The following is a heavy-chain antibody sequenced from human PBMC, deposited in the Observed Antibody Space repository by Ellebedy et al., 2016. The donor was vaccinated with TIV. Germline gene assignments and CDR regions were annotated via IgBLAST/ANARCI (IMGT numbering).Heavy chain of an antibody. V-gene: IGHV3-30*18. D-gene: IGHD6-19*01. CDR1: GFTFSSYG. J-gene: IGHJ4*02. CDR3: AKEHHPNSSGWGSFDY. Sequence: PGGSLRLSCAASGFTFSSYGMHWVRQAPGKGLEWVAVISYDGSNKYYADSVQGRFTISRDNSKNTLYLQMNSLRAEDTAVYYCAKEHHPNSSGWGSFDYWGQGTLVTVSS. CDR2: ISYDGSNK.